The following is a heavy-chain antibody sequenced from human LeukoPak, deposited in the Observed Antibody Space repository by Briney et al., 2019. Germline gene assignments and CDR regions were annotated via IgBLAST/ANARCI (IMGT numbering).Heavy chain of an antibody. D-gene: IGHD3-9*01. Sequence: ASVKVSCKASGYTFTSYGISWVRQAPGQGLEWMGWISAYNGNTNYAQKLQGRVTMTTDTSTSTAYMELRSLRSDDTAVYYCARALPKRIPIFSGPHKTYYYYGMGVWGQGTTVTVSS. J-gene: IGHJ6*02. CDR3: ARALPKRIPIFSGPHKTYYYYGMGV. V-gene: IGHV1-18*01. CDR1: GYTFTSYG. CDR2: ISAYNGNT.